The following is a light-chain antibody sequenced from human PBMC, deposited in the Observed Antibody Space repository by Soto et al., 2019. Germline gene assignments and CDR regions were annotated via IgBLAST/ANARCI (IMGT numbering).Light chain of an antibody. CDR2: GAS. J-gene: IGKJ5*01. CDR3: QQYNYLIT. Sequence: EIVLTQSPGTLSLSPWKRATLSCRASQSISSSYLAWYQQRPGQAPRLLIYGASSRATGIPDRFSGSGSGTDFTLTISRLEPEDFAVYFCQQYNYLITFGQGTRLEIK. V-gene: IGKV3-20*01. CDR1: QSISSSY.